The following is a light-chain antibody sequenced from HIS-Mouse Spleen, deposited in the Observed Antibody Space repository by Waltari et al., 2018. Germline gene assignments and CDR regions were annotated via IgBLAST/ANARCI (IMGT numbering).Light chain of an antibody. J-gene: IGLJ2*01. CDR1: ALPKKY. CDR3: YSTDSSGNHRV. V-gene: IGLV3-10*01. Sequence: SYELTQPPSVSVSPGQTARITCSGEALPKKYAYWYQQKSGQAPVLGIDEDSKRPSGIPEVFSGSSSGTMATLTISGAQVEHEADYYCYSTDSSGNHRVFGGGTKLTVL. CDR2: EDS.